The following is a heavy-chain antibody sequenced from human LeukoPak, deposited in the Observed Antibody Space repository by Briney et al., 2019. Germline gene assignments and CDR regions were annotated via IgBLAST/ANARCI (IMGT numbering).Heavy chain of an antibody. Sequence: KASETLSLTCTVSGYSISSTYYWGWIRQPPGKGLEWIGTIYYTGNTYYNPSLKSRVTLSIDTSKNQFSLKLTSLTAADTAVYFCARMSQSTGWPTHFDSWGQGALVTVSS. CDR1: GYSISSTYY. CDR2: IYYTGNT. V-gene: IGHV4-38-2*02. D-gene: IGHD6-19*01. CDR3: ARMSQSTGWPTHFDS. J-gene: IGHJ4*02.